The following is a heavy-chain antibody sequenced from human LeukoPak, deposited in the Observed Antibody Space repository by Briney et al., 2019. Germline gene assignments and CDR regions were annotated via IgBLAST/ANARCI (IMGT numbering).Heavy chain of an antibody. V-gene: IGHV3-7*05. J-gene: IGHJ4*02. CDR3: ARDRYFYDSAGAYYFDY. Sequence: GGSLRLSCAPSGFTFSSYWMSWVRRAPGKGLEWVANINQDGSEKYYVDSVKGRFTISRDNAKNSLYLQLNSLRAEDTAAYFCARDRYFYDSAGAYYFDYWGQGTLVTVSS. D-gene: IGHD3-22*01. CDR1: GFTFSSYW. CDR2: INQDGSEK.